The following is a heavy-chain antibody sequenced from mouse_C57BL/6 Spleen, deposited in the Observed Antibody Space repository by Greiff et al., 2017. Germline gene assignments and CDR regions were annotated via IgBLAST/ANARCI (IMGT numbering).Heavy chain of an antibody. J-gene: IGHJ4*01. CDR1: GYSFTDYN. D-gene: IGHD3-3*01. V-gene: IGHV1-39*01. CDR2: INPNYGTT. CDR3: ARRGGRGYYAMDY. Sequence: VQLQQSGPELVKPGASVKISCKASGYSFTDYNMNWVKQSNGKSLEWIGVINPNYGTTSYNQKFKGKATLTVDQSSSTAYMQLNSLTSEESVVYDGARRGGRGYYAMDYWGQGTSVTVSS.